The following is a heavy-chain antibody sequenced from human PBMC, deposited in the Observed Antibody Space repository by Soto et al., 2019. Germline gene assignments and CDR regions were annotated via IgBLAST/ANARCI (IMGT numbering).Heavy chain of an antibody. CDR1: GFTFSSYG. Sequence: GSLRLSCAASGFTFSSYGMHWVRQAPGKGLEWVAVISYDGSNKYYADSVKGRFTISRDNSKNTLYLQMNSLRAEDTAVYYCAKEGVLFSSYYYGMDVWGQGTTVTVSS. CDR2: ISYDGSNK. CDR3: AKEGVLFSSYYYGMDV. V-gene: IGHV3-30*18. J-gene: IGHJ6*02. D-gene: IGHD2-15*01.